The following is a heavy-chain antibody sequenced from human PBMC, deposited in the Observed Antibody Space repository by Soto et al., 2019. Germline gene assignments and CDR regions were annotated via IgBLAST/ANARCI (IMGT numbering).Heavy chain of an antibody. CDR3: ARAGYSGYDGPYYFDY. CDR2: IIPILGIA. Sequence: ASVKVSCKASGGTFSSYTISWVRQAPGQGLEWMGRIIPILGIANYAQKFQGRVTITADKSTSTAYMELGSLRSEDTAVYYCARAGYSGYDGPYYFDYWGQGTLVTVSS. D-gene: IGHD5-12*01. J-gene: IGHJ4*02. CDR1: GGTFSSYT. V-gene: IGHV1-69*02.